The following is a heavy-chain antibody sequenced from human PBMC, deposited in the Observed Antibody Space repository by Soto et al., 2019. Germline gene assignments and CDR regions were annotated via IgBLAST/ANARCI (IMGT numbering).Heavy chain of an antibody. J-gene: IGHJ4*02. Sequence: EVQLVESGGGLVQPGGSLRLSCAASGFTFSSYEMNWVRQAPGKGLEWVSYISSSGSTIYYADSVKGRFTISRDNAKNSLYLQMNSRRAEDTAVYYCARGPYSSGGGYFDYWGQETLVTVSS. CDR1: GFTFSSYE. D-gene: IGHD6-19*01. V-gene: IGHV3-48*03. CDR2: ISSSGSTI. CDR3: ARGPYSSGGGYFDY.